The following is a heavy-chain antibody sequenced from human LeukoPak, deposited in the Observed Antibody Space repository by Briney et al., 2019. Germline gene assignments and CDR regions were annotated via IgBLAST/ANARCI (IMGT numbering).Heavy chain of an antibody. J-gene: IGHJ3*02. CDR1: GGSISSGGYY. D-gene: IGHD1-1*01. CDR3: ASTTPADAFDI. Sequence: PSQTLSLTRTVSGGSISSGGYYWSWIRQPPGKGLEWIGYIYHSGSTYYNPSLKSRVTISVDRSKNQFSLQLNSVTPEDTAVYYCASTTPADAFDIWGQGTMVTVSS. V-gene: IGHV4-30-2*01. CDR2: IYHSGST.